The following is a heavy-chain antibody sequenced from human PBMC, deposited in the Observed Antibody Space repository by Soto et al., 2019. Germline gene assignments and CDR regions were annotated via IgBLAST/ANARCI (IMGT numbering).Heavy chain of an antibody. D-gene: IGHD3-22*01. V-gene: IGHV1-69*13. CDR1: GGTFSSYA. CDR2: IIPIFGTA. J-gene: IGHJ4*02. CDR3: ARGTYYYDSSGYFRFDY. Sequence: SVKVSCKASGGTFSSYAISWVRQAPGQGLERMGGIIPIFGTANYAQKFQGRVTITADESTSTAYMELSSLRSEDTAVYYCARGTYYYDSSGYFRFDYWGQGTLVTVSS.